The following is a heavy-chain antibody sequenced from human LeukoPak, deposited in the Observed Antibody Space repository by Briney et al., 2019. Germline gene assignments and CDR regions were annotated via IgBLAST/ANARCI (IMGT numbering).Heavy chain of an antibody. CDR3: ARATQATYYYYYMDV. V-gene: IGHV4-34*01. D-gene: IGHD1-1*01. CDR2: INHSGST. Sequence: SETLSLTCAVYGGSFSGYYWSWIRQPPGKGLEWIGEINHSGSTNYNPSLESRVTISVDTSKNQFSLKLSSVTAADTAVYYCARATQATYYYYYMDVWGKGTTVTVSS. CDR1: GGSFSGYY. J-gene: IGHJ6*03.